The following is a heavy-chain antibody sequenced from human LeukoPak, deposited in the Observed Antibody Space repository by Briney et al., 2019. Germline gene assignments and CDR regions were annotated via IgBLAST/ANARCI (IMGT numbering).Heavy chain of an antibody. CDR2: ISGSGGST. V-gene: IGHV3-23*01. CDR3: ARSYGGITIFGVVMY. D-gene: IGHD3-3*01. CDR1: GFTFSSYA. Sequence: GSLRLSCAASGFTFSSYAMSWVRQAPGKGLEWVSAISGSGGSTYYADSVKGRFTISRDNSKNTLYLQMDSLRAEDTAVYYCARSYGGITIFGVVMYWGQGTLVTVSS. J-gene: IGHJ4*02.